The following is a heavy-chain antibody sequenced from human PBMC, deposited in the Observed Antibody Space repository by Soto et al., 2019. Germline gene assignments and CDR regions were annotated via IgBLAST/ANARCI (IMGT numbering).Heavy chain of an antibody. CDR2: IGTGGDT. CDR1: GFTFSGSD. V-gene: IGHV3-13*01. J-gene: IGHJ3*01. Sequence: EVQLVESGGGLVQPGGYLRLSCAASGFTFSGSDMNWVRHTRGKGLEWVSGIGTGGDTYYADSVRGRFTISRENAKGSLYLQMNSLRVEDTAVYYCVRETGLTTTADAFNVWGQGTMVTVSS. CDR3: VRETGLTTTADAFNV. D-gene: IGHD1-1*01.